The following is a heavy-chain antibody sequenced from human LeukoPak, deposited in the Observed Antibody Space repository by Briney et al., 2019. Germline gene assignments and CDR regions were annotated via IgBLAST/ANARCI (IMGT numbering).Heavy chain of an antibody. CDR1: GGSISSGGYY. D-gene: IGHD6-13*01. Sequence: SETLSLTCTVSGGSISSGGYYWSWLRQPPGRGLEWIGYIYHSGSTYYNPSLKSRVTISVDRSKNQFSLKLSSVTAADTAVYYCARRRAAGTGYFDYWGQGTLVTVSS. CDR2: IYHSGST. V-gene: IGHV4-30-2*01. J-gene: IGHJ4*02. CDR3: ARRRAAGTGYFDY.